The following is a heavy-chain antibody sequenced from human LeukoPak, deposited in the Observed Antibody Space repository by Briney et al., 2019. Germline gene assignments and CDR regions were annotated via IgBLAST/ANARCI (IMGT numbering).Heavy chain of an antibody. V-gene: IGHV4-39*01. D-gene: IGHD5-18*01. CDR1: GGSISSSSYY. Sequence: SETLSLTRTVSGGSISSSSYYWGWIRQPPGKGLEWIGSIYYSGSTYYNPSLKSRVTISVDTSKNQFSLKLSSVTAADTAVYYCARPIGYSYGFDYWGQGTLVTVSS. CDR3: ARPIGYSYGFDY. J-gene: IGHJ4*02. CDR2: IYYSGST.